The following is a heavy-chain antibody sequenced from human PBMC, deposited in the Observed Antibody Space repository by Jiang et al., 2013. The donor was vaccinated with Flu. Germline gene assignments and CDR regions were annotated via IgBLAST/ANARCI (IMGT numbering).Heavy chain of an antibody. CDR3: ARAEGGEGLDDFWSGPQHRQYYYYGMDV. CDR1: GGSISSGAYY. Sequence: GSGLVKPSQTLSLTCSVSGGSISSGAYYWSWIRQHPGKGLEWIGSIHYTGSAYYNPSLKSRLTLSVDTSKNQFSLKLSSVTAADTAIYYCARAEGGEGLDDFWSGPQHRQYYYYGMDVWGQGTTVTVSS. CDR2: IHYTGSA. V-gene: IGHV4-31*03. J-gene: IGHJ6*02. D-gene: IGHD3-3*01.